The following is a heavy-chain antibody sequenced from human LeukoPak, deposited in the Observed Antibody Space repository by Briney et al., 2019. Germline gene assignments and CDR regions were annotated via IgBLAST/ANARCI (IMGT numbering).Heavy chain of an antibody. J-gene: IGHJ4*02. Sequence: SETLSLTCTVSGGSISSSSYYWGWIRQPPGKGLEWIGEIYHSGSTNYNPSLKSRVTISVDKSKNQFSLKLSSVTAADTAVYYCARDKDSSGEFDYWGQGTLVTVSS. CDR3: ARDKDSSGEFDY. V-gene: IGHV4-39*07. D-gene: IGHD3-22*01. CDR2: IYHSGST. CDR1: GGSISSSSYY.